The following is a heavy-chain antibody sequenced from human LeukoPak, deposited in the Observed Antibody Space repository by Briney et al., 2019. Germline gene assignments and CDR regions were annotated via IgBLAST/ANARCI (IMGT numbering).Heavy chain of an antibody. Sequence: ASVKVSCKASGYTFTSYGISWVRQAPGQGLEWMGWISAYNGNTNYAQKFQGRVTMTRDTSTSTVYMELSSLRSEDTAVYYCAREEDSGYDVWGQGTLVTVSS. CDR2: ISAYNGNT. D-gene: IGHD5-12*01. V-gene: IGHV1-18*01. J-gene: IGHJ4*02. CDR1: GYTFTSYG. CDR3: AREEDSGYDV.